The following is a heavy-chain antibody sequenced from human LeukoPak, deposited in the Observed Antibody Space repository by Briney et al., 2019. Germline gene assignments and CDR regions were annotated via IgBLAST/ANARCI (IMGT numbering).Heavy chain of an antibody. CDR1: GGYIITSGHY. CDR3: ARHESSSRAVDY. V-gene: IGHV4-39*01. J-gene: IGHJ4*02. Sequence: SETLSLTCTVSGGYIITSGHYWGWIRQPPGKGLEWIGSIYYSGSTYYNPSLKSRVTISVDTSKNQFSLKLSSVTAADTAVYYCARHESSSRAVDYWGQGTLVTVSS. CDR2: IYYSGST.